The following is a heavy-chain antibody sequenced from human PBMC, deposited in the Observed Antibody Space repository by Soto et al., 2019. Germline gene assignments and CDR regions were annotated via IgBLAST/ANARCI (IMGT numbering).Heavy chain of an antibody. J-gene: IGHJ6*02. Sequence: SVKVSCKGSGGTFSRYAISWVRLAPGQGLEWMGGIIPIFGTANYAQKFQGRVTITAGESTSTAYMELSSLRSEDTAVYYCARDDIVVVVAATSDYYYYYAMDVWGQGTTVTVSS. V-gene: IGHV1-69*13. CDR2: IIPIFGTA. D-gene: IGHD2-15*01. CDR1: GGTFSRYA. CDR3: ARDDIVVVVAATSDYYYYYAMDV.